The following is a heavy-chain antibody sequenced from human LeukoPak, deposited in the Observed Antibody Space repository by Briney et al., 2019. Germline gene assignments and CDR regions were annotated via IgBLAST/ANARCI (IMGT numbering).Heavy chain of an antibody. D-gene: IGHD6-6*01. CDR1: GGSISSYY. V-gene: IGHV4-59*12. CDR2: IYYSGST. CDR3: ARVGQLGGLQH. J-gene: IGHJ1*01. Sequence: SETLSLTCTVSGGSISSYYWSWIRQPPGKGLEWIGYIYYSGSTNYNPSLKSRVTISVDTSKNQFSLKLSSVTAADTAVYYCARVGQLGGLQHWGQGTLVTVSS.